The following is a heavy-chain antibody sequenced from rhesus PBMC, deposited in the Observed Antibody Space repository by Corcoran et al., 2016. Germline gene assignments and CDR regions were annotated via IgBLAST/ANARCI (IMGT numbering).Heavy chain of an antibody. D-gene: IGHD3-16*01. CDR3: ASPSGSYGDFCFDY. V-gene: IGHV4-122*02. J-gene: IGHJ4*01. CDR1: CCPISSSYSY. Sequence: HVQLQESAPGLVKPSATLSLTCAVSCCPISSSYSYWSSIRQAPGKGLEWIGYISHSGSTSYHPSLKSRVTISKDTSKNPFSLKLSYVTAADTAVYYCASPSGSYGDFCFDYWGQGVLVTVSS. CDR2: ISHSGST.